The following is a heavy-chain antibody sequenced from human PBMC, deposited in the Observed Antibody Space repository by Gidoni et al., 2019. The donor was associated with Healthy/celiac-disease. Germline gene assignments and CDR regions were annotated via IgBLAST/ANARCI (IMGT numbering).Heavy chain of an antibody. J-gene: IGHJ4*02. CDR1: GFTFSSYA. CDR2: ISYDGSNK. CDR3: ARDSMTTEYY. Sequence: QVQLVESGGVVVQPGRSLRLSCAASGFTFSSYAMHWVRQAPGTGLEWVAVISYDGSNKYYADSVKGRFTISRDNSKNTLYLQMNSLRAEDTAVYYCARDSMTTEYYWGQGTLVTVSS. V-gene: IGHV3-30-3*01. D-gene: IGHD4-17*01.